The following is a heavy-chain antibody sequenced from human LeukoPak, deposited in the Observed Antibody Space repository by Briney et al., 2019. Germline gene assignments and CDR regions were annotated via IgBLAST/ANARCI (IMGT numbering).Heavy chain of an antibody. Sequence: SETLSLTCTVSGYSISSGYYWGWIRQPPGKGLEWIGYVFHTGSTNYNPSLKSRVTISVDTSKNQFSLKLSSVTAADTAVYYCARDRGSQPFIDYWGQGTLVTVSS. CDR2: VFHTGST. J-gene: IGHJ4*02. CDR3: ARDRGSQPFIDY. V-gene: IGHV4-38-2*02. D-gene: IGHD1-26*01. CDR1: GYSISSGYY.